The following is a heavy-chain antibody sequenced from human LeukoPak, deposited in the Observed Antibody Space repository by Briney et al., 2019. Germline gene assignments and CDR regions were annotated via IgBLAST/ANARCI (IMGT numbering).Heavy chain of an antibody. Sequence: GGSLRLSCAASGFTFSSYWMHWVRQVPGKGVGGVSRINSDGSNTNYADSVKGRFTISRNNAKNTLYLQMNSLRAEDTAVYYCVRELRGVGGTKFDSWGQGTLATVSS. J-gene: IGHJ5*01. V-gene: IGHV3-74*01. D-gene: IGHD1-26*01. CDR1: GFTFSSYW. CDR2: INSDGSNT. CDR3: VRELRGVGGTKFDS.